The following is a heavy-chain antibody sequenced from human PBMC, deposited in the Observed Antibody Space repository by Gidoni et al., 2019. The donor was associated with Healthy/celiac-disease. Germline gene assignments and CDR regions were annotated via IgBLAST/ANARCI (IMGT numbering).Heavy chain of an antibody. CDR2: IIPIFGTA. J-gene: IGHJ6*02. V-gene: IGHV1-69*06. CDR1: GGTFSSYA. CDR3: ARDHVHYCSSTSCYSAYYYYYGMDV. Sequence: QVQLVQSGAEVKKPGSSVKVSCKASGGTFSSYAISWVRPAPGQGLEWMGGIIPIFGTANYAQKFQGRVTITADKSTSTAYMELSSLRSEDTAVYYCARDHVHYCSSTSCYSAYYYYYGMDVWGQGTTVTVSS. D-gene: IGHD2-2*01.